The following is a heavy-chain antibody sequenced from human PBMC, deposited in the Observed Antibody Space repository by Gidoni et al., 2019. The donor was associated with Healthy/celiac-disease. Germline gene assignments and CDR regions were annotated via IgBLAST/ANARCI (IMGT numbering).Heavy chain of an antibody. Sequence: QVQLQESGPGLVKPSQTLSLTCTVSGGPISSGSYYWSWIRQPAGKGLEWIGRIYTSGSTNYNPSRKSRVTISVDTSKNQFSLKLSSVTAADTAVYYCARGSRNWNGVGYWGQGTLVTVSS. V-gene: IGHV4-61*02. CDR3: ARGSRNWNGVGY. D-gene: IGHD1-20*01. J-gene: IGHJ4*02. CDR2: IYTSGST. CDR1: GGPISSGSYY.